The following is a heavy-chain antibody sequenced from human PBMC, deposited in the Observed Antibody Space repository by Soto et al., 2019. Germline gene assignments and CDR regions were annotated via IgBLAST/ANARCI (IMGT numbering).Heavy chain of an antibody. CDR3: ARECDGGDCYSVSYFDY. J-gene: IGHJ4*02. V-gene: IGHV3-48*02. CDR1: GFTFSSYS. Sequence: GGSLRLSCAASGFTFSSYSMNWVRQAPGKGLEWVSYISSSSSTIYYADSVKGRFTISRDNAKNSLYLQMNSLRDEDTAVYYCARECDGGDCYSVSYFDYWGQGTLVTVSS. D-gene: IGHD2-21*02. CDR2: ISSSSSTI.